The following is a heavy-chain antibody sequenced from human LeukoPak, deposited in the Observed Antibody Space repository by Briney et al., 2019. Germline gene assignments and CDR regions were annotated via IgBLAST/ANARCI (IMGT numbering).Heavy chain of an antibody. V-gene: IGHV3-21*01. Sequence: GSLRLSCAASGFTFSSYSMNWVRQAPGKGLEWVSSICSTSRCIFYADSVKGRFTISRDNAKSSLYLQMNDLRAEDTAVYYCARDERYSGSYYGFYYYGMDVWGQGTTVTVSS. CDR1: GFTFSSYS. D-gene: IGHD1-26*01. J-gene: IGHJ6*02. CDR3: ARDERYSGSYYGFYYYGMDV. CDR2: ICSTSRCI.